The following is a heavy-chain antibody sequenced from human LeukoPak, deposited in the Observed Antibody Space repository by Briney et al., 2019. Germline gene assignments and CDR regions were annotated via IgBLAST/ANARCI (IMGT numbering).Heavy chain of an antibody. CDR3: ARHDPWDGSHYFYGMDV. CDR1: GGSISRYY. J-gene: IGHJ6*02. Sequence: PSETLSLTCTASGGSISRYYWSWIRQPPGKGLEWIGYIYYRGSTNYNPSLKSRVTISVDTSKNQFSLKLNSVTAADTAVYYCARHDPWDGSHYFYGMDVLGQGTTVTVSS. D-gene: IGHD1-26*01. CDR2: IYYRGST. V-gene: IGHV4-59*01.